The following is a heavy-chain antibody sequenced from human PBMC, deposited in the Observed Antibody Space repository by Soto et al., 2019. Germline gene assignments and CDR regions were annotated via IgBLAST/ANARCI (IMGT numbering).Heavy chain of an antibody. CDR1: GYTFTGYY. CDR2: INPNSGGT. CDR3: ARVPGGVGSGSFSYYYYGMDV. D-gene: IGHD3-10*01. Sequence: GASVKVSCKASGYTFTGYYMHWVRQAPGQGLEWMGWINPNSGGTNYAQKFQGRVTMTRDTSISTAYMELSRLRSDDTAVYYCARVPGGVGSGSFSYYYYGMDVWGQGTTVTVSS. V-gene: IGHV1-2*02. J-gene: IGHJ6*02.